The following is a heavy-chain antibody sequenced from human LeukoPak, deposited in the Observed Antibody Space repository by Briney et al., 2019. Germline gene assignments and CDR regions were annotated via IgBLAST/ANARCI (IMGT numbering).Heavy chain of an antibody. Sequence: GGSLRLSCAASGFSFSNYAMSWVRQAPGKGLEWVSAISGRGANTYYADSVKGRFTISRDNSKNTLYLQMNSLRAEDTAVYFCVSLGYSSSSVRYWGQGTLVTVSS. V-gene: IGHV3-23*01. J-gene: IGHJ4*02. CDR3: VSLGYSSSSVRY. D-gene: IGHD6-6*01. CDR1: GFSFSNYA. CDR2: ISGRGANT.